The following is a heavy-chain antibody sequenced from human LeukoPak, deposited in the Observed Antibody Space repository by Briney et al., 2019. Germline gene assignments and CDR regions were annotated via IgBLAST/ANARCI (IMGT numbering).Heavy chain of an antibody. V-gene: IGHV4-59*01. CDR3: TRGAGWLIDY. D-gene: IGHD3-16*01. J-gene: IGHJ4*02. Sequence: SETLSLTCTVSEDSISDYYRGWNRQPPGKGLEWIGYFYNSGRSTYNPSLKSRVTISADTSKNHFSLKLNSVTTADTAVYYCTRGAGWLIDYWGQGILVTVSS. CDR2: FYNSGRS. CDR1: EDSISDYY.